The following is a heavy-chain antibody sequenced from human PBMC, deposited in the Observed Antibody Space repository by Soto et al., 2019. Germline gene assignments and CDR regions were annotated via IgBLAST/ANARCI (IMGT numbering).Heavy chain of an antibody. CDR2: INAGNGNT. CDR1: GYTFTSYA. V-gene: IGHV1-3*01. Sequence: ASVKVSCKASGYTFTSYAMHWVRQAPGQRLEWMGWINAGNGNTKYSQKFQGRVTITRDTSASTAYMELSSLRSEDTAVYYCASSIEVVDVIDYWGQGTQVTVSS. J-gene: IGHJ4*02. CDR3: ASSIEVVDVIDY. D-gene: IGHD2-21*01.